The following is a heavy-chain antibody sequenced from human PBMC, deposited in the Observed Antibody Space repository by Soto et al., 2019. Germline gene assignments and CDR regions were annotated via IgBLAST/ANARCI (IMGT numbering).Heavy chain of an antibody. V-gene: IGHV3-23*01. CDR2: ISGSGGST. D-gene: IGHD3-10*01. CDR3: AKKLRPNYGSWYFDY. CDR1: GFTFSSYA. Sequence: PGGSLRLSCAASGFTFSSYAMSWVRQAPGKVLEWAPAISGSGGSTYYADSVKGRCTISRDNSKNTLYLQMNSLRAEDTAVYYCAKKLRPNYGSWYFDYWGQGTLVTVSS. J-gene: IGHJ4*02.